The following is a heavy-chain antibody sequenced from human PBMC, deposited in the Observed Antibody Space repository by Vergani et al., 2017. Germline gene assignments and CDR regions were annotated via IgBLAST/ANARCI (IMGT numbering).Heavy chain of an antibody. CDR2: IIPIFGTS. D-gene: IGHD3-3*01. J-gene: IGHJ6*03. CDR1: GYTFTGYY. Sequence: QVQLVQSGAEVKKPGASVKVSCKASGYTFTGYYMHWVRQAPGQGLEWMGGIIPIFGTSNYAQTFQGRVTITADESTSTAYMELSSLRSEDTAVYYCARVFGGAPSGDYYYYMDVWGKGTTVTVSS. CDR3: ARVFGGAPSGDYYYYMDV. V-gene: IGHV1-69*01.